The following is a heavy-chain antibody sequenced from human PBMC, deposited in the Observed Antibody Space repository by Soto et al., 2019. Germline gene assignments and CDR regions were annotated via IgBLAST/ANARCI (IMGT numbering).Heavy chain of an antibody. V-gene: IGHV4-38-2*01. CDR1: GYSISSGYS. CDR3: ARPGFYYDSSAYDY. Sequence: PSETLSPTCAVSGYSISSGYSWGWIRQPPGKGREWVGRIFRSGSTNYNPSLNSRVTISVDTSQNQFSLKLVSVTAADTAVYYCARPGFYYDSSAYDYWGLGTLVTVSS. J-gene: IGHJ4*02. D-gene: IGHD3-22*01. CDR2: IFRSGST.